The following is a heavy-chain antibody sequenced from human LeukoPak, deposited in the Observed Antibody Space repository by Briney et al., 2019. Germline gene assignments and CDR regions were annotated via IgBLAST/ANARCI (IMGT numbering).Heavy chain of an antibody. Sequence: GGSLRLSCAASGFTLTIYPMGGSARPPGRGREGVSAISGSGGSTYYADSVKGRFTISRDNSKNTLYLQMNSLRAEDTAVYYCAKHKGDSDAFDIWGQGTMVTVSS. J-gene: IGHJ3*02. CDR3: AKHKGDSDAFDI. D-gene: IGHD2-21*02. V-gene: IGHV3-23*01. CDR1: GFTLTIYP. CDR2: ISGSGGST.